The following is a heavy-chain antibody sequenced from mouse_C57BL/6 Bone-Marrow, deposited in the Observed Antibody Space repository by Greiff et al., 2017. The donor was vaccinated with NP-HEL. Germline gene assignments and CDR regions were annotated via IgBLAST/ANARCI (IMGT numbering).Heavy chain of an antibody. D-gene: IGHD1-1*01. CDR1: GYTFNAYW. J-gene: IGHJ4*01. CDR2: ILPGSGST. CDR3: GSSSLGEAMDY. Sequence: VQLKESGAELMKPGASVKLSCKATGYTFNAYWMEWVKQRPGHGLEWIGQILPGSGSTNYNEKFKGKATFTADTSSNTAYMQLSSLTSEACAIYYYGSSSLGEAMDYWGQGTSLTVSS. V-gene: IGHV1-9*01.